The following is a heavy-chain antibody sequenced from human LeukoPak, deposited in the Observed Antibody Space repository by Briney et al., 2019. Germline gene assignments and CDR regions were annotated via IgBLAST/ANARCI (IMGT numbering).Heavy chain of an antibody. D-gene: IGHD3-22*01. V-gene: IGHV1-8*01. CDR3: ARGDSSGTPDY. CDR1: GYTFTSYD. CDR2: VNPNSGNT. J-gene: IGHJ4*02. Sequence: ASVKVSCKASGYTFTSYDINWVRQATGQGLEWMGWVNPNSGNTGYAQKFQGRVTMTRDTSIGTAYMELSSLRSDGTAVYYCARGDSSGTPDYWGQGTLVTVSS.